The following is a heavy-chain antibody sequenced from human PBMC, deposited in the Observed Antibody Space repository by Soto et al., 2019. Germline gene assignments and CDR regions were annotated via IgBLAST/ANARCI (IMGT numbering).Heavy chain of an antibody. Sequence: QVHLVESGGGVVQPGRSLRLSCAASGFTFNSYAMHWVRQAPGKGLEWVAVISYDGSNKYYADSVKGRFTISRDNSKSTLYLQMNSLRVEDTAVYYCARDRGYSGYDAIDYWGQGTLVTVSS. CDR3: ARDRGYSGYDAIDY. J-gene: IGHJ4*02. D-gene: IGHD5-12*01. V-gene: IGHV3-30-3*01. CDR2: ISYDGSNK. CDR1: GFTFNSYA.